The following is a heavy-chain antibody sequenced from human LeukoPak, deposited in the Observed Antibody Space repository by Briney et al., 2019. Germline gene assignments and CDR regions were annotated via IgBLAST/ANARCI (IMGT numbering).Heavy chain of an antibody. J-gene: IGHJ4*02. D-gene: IGHD2-15*01. CDR3: ARDSAAWSLDY. V-gene: IGHV1-18*01. CDR1: GYTLNNHA. CDR2: ISGWISGYSGNT. Sequence: ASVKVSCKASGYTLNNHAISWVRQAPGQGRGWLGWISGWISGYSGNTVYAQKFQGRVTLTTDTSTSTAYMELRSLTSDDTAVYYCARDSAAWSLDYWGQGTLVTVSS.